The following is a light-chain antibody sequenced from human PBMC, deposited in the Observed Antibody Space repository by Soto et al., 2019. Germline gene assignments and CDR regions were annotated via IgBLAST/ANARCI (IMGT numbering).Light chain of an antibody. J-gene: IGKJ5*01. Sequence: AIQLTQSPSSLSASVGDRVTITCRASQGISSALTWYQQKPGKAPKLLIYDASSLESGVPSRFSGSGSGTDFTLTISSLQPEDFATYYCQQFNSYPITFGQGTRLEIK. CDR1: QGISSA. CDR2: DAS. V-gene: IGKV1-13*02. CDR3: QQFNSYPIT.